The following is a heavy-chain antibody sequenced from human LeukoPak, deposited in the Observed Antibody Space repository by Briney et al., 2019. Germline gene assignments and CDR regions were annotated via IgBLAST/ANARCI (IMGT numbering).Heavy chain of an antibody. D-gene: IGHD2-2*01. CDR2: INPNSGGT. V-gene: IGHV1-2*02. CDR3: ARGVVVVPAANHYDY. CDR1: GYTFTGYY. J-gene: IGHJ4*02. Sequence: ASVKVSCKASGYTFTGYYMHWVRQAPGQGLEWMGWINPNSGGTNYAQKFQGRVTMTRDTSISTAYMELSRLRSDDTAAYYCARGVVVVPAANHYDYWGQGTLVTVSS.